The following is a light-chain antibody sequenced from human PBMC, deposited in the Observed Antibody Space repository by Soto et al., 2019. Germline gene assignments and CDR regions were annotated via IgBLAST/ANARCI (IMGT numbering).Light chain of an antibody. V-gene: IGKV3-11*01. CDR2: DGS. Sequence: EIVLTQSPATLSLSPGERATLSRRASRSVAGYLAWYQQRPGQAPRLLMYDGSNRATGIPARFSGSGSGTDFNLTISRLEPEDFGIYYCQQRSSRNTFGQGTRLEIK. CDR3: QQRSSRNT. J-gene: IGKJ5*01. CDR1: RSVAGY.